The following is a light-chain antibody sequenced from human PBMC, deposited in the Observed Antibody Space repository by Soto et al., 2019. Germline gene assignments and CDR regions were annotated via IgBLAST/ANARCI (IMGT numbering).Light chain of an antibody. V-gene: IGLV2-14*01. CDR3: SSYTSSRTDV. CDR2: EVR. CDR1: SSDVGAYNY. Sequence: QSALTQPASVSGSPGQSITISCTGTSSDVGAYNYVSWYQQHPGKAPKLMIYEVRNRPSGVSYRFSGSKSGNTASLTISGLQAEDEADYYCSSYTSSRTDVFGTGTKLTVL. J-gene: IGLJ1*01.